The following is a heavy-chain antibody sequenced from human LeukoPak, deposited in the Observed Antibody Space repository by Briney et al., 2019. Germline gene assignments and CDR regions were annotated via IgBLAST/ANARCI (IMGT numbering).Heavy chain of an antibody. J-gene: IGHJ6*02. D-gene: IGHD3-10*01. CDR2: IYYSGST. Sequence: SETLSLTCTVSGGSISSSSYYWGWIRQPPGKGLEWIGSIYYSGSTYYNPSLKSRVTISVDTSKNQFSLKLSSVTAADTAVYYCARTLVRGEFYYYYGMDVWGQGTTVTVSS. CDR3: ARTLVRGEFYYYYGMDV. V-gene: IGHV4-39*01. CDR1: GGSISSSSYY.